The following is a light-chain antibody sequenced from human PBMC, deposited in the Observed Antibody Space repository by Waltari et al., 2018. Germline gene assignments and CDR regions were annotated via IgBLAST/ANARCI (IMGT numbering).Light chain of an antibody. CDR1: SSNIGNYF. Sequence: QSVLTQPPSVSAAPGQKVTISCSGSSSNIGNYFVSWYHQLPGTTPKLLIYDDNKRPSGIPDRFSASKSGTSATLDIAGLQIGDEAYYYCATWDNRLTAVVFGGGTKLTVL. V-gene: IGLV1-51*01. CDR2: DDN. CDR3: ATWDNRLTAVV. J-gene: IGLJ3*02.